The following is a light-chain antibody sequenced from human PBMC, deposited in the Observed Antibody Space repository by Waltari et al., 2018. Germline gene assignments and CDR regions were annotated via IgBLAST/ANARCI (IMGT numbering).Light chain of an antibody. V-gene: IGKV1-39*01. J-gene: IGKJ1*01. CDR2: GAS. CDR1: QSISSY. Sequence: DIQMTQSPSSLSAFVGDSVTIACRASQSISSYLNWYQQKPGKAPKLLIYGASTLQSGVPSRFSGSGSGTDFTLTISSLQPEDFATYYCQHSYNTPRTFGQGTKVEIK. CDR3: QHSYNTPRT.